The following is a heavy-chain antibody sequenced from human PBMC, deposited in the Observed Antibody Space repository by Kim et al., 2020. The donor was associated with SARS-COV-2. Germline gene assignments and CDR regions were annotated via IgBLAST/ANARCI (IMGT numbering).Heavy chain of an antibody. D-gene: IGHD3-16*01. Sequence: GGSLRLSCAASGFTFSSNAMHWVRQAPGKGLEWVAVISYDGSNKYYADSVKGRFPISRDNSKNTLYLQMNSLRAEDTAVYYCASGFQPFWENYWGQGILVTVSS. CDR1: GFTFSSNA. CDR2: ISYDGSNK. V-gene: IGHV3-30-3*01. J-gene: IGHJ4*02. CDR3: ASGFQPFWENY.